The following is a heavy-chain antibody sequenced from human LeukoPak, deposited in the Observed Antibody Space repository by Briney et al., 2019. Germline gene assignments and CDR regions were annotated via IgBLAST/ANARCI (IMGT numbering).Heavy chain of an antibody. V-gene: IGHV3-30*02. CDR3: AKDPMVRGTYAFDI. CDR1: GFTFSSYG. J-gene: IGHJ3*02. Sequence: PGGSLRLSCAASGFTFSSYGMHWVRQAPGKGLEWVAFIRYDGSNKYYADSMKGRFTISRDNSKNTLYLQMNSLRAEDTAVYYCAKDPMVRGTYAFDIWGQGTMVTVSS. CDR2: IRYDGSNK. D-gene: IGHD3-10*01.